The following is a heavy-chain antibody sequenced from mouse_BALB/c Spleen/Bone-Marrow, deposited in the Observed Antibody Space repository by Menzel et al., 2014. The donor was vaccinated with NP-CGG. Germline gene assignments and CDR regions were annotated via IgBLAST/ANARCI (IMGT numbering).Heavy chain of an antibody. CDR3: ARDLYYDYDVGAMDY. V-gene: IGHV2-9*02. CDR1: GFSLISYG. D-gene: IGHD2-4*01. CDR2: IWPGGST. J-gene: IGHJ4*01. Sequence: VQLQQSGPGLEGSSRSLSISCTVSGFSLISYGVHWIRQRPGKGLEWLGVIWPGGSTNYNSALMSRLSISKDNSKSQVFLKMNSLQSDDTAMYYCARDLYYDYDVGAMDYWGQGTSVTVSS.